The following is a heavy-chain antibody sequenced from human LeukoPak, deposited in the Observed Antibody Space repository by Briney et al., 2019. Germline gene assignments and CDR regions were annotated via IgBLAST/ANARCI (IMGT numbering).Heavy chain of an antibody. J-gene: IGHJ3*02. CDR1: GYTFTGYY. D-gene: IGHD1-26*01. Sequence: ASVKVSCKTSGYTFTGYYIHWVRQAPGQGLEWMGWINPSSGGTIHAQKFQGRVTMTRHTSINTAYMELSRLRSDDTAVYYCARVGSYPGAFDIWGQGTMVTVSS. CDR3: ARVGSYPGAFDI. CDR2: INPSSGGT. V-gene: IGHV1-2*02.